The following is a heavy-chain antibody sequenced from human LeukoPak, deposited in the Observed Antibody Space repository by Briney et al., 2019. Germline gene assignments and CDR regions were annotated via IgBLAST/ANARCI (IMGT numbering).Heavy chain of an antibody. CDR2: MNPNSGNT. Sequence: GASVKVSCKASGYTFTNYDFHWVRQATGQGLAWMGWMNPNSGNTGSAQKFQGRATMTRNASISTAYMELSSLRSDATAVYYCARAASWNDGDAFDIWGQGTVVTVSS. CDR3: ARAASWNDGDAFDI. V-gene: IGHV1-8*01. J-gene: IGHJ3*02. CDR1: GYTFTNYD. D-gene: IGHD1-1*01.